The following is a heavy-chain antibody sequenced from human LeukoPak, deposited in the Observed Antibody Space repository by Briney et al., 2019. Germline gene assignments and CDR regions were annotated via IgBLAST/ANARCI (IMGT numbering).Heavy chain of an antibody. V-gene: IGHV4-34*01. CDR3: GRRRLLLGY. J-gene: IGHJ4*02. CDR1: GGSFSGYY. D-gene: IGHD1-26*01. CDR2: INHSGST. Sequence: PSETLSLTCAVYGGSFSGYYWSWIRQPPGKGLEWIGEINHSGSTNYNPSLKSRVTISVDTSKNQFSLKLSSVTAADTAVYYCGRRRLLLGYWGQGTLVTVSS.